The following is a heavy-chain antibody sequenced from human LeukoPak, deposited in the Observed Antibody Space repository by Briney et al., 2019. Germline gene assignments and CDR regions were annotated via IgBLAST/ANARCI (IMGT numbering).Heavy chain of an antibody. V-gene: IGHV3-64*02. D-gene: IGHD6-19*01. CDR3: ARGVVAGMGY. CDR1: GFTFSSYA. J-gene: IGHJ4*02. Sequence: GGSLRLSCSASGFTFSSYAMHWVRQAPGKGLEYVSAISSNGGSTYYADSVKGRFTISRDNSKNTLYLQMGSLRAEDMAVYYCARGVVAGMGYWGQGTLVTVSS. CDR2: ISSNGGST.